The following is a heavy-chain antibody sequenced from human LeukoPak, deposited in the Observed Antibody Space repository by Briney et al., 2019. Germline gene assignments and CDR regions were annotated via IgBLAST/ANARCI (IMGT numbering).Heavy chain of an antibody. Sequence: ETLSLTCTVSGGSISSSSYYWGWIRQPPGKGLEWIGSIYYSGSTYYNPSLKSRVTISVDTSKNQFSLKLSSVTAADTAVYYCARAEAAAGNYYYYYMDVWGKGTTVTVSS. CDR1: GGSISSSSYY. D-gene: IGHD6-13*01. V-gene: IGHV4-39*07. J-gene: IGHJ6*03. CDR3: ARAEAAAGNYYYYYMDV. CDR2: IYYSGST.